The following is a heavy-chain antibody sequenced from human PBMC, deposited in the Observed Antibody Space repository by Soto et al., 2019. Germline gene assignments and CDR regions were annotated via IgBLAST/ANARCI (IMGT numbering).Heavy chain of an antibody. Sequence: GGCLRLCCSASLFTFSIYGMHCFRQAPGKGLEWVAFISYDESNKYYADSVKGRFTISRDDSENTLFLQMSSLRAEDTAKYYCAKSGPTNYFDFWGQGTLVTVSS. J-gene: IGHJ4*02. D-gene: IGHD1-26*01. CDR3: AKSGPTNYFDF. V-gene: IGHV3-30*18. CDR1: LFTFSIYG. CDR2: ISYDESNK.